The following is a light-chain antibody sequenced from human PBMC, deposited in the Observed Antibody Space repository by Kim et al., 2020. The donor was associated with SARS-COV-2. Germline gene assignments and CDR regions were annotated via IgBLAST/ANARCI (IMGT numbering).Light chain of an antibody. CDR1: QSVSGY. CDR2: DVS. Sequence: PGERASLSCRASQSVSGYLAWYQQKPGQAPRLLIYDVSTRATGIPDRFSGTGSGTDFTLTISSLEPEDFAVYYCQQRSNWPPMYTFGQGTKLEIK. CDR3: QQRSNWPPMYT. V-gene: IGKV3-11*01. J-gene: IGKJ2*01.